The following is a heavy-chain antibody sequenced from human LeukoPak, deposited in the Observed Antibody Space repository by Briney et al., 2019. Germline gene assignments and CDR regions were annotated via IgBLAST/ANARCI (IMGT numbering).Heavy chain of an antibody. Sequence: GGSLRLSCAASGFTFSRYAMHWVRQAPGKGLEWVAVISYDGSNKYYADSVKGRFTISRDNSKNTLYLQMNSLRAEDTAVYYCARCKAATYYDFWSGYYGDFDYWGQGTLVTVSS. V-gene: IGHV3-30*04. J-gene: IGHJ4*02. D-gene: IGHD3-3*01. CDR1: GFTFSRYA. CDR2: ISYDGSNK. CDR3: ARCKAATYYDFWSGYYGDFDY.